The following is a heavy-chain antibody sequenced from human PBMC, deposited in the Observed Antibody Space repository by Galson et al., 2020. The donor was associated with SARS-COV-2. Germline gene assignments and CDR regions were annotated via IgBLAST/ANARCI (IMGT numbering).Heavy chain of an antibody. Sequence: GGSLRLSCAASGFTFRDFFMSWIRQVPGQGLEFVSYISSSGAYTKYADSVKGRFTISRDNAENSLYLQMNSLRVDDTAIYYCGTQGEDFGATIPRGWLDPGGQGTLVTVSS. CDR3: GTQGEDFGATIPRGWLDP. D-gene: IGHD1-26*01. V-gene: IGHV3-11*03. J-gene: IGHJ5*02. CDR1: GFTFRDFF. CDR2: ISSSGAYT.